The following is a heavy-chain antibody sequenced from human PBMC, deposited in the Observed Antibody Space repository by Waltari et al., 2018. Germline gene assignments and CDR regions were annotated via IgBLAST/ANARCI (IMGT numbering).Heavy chain of an antibody. J-gene: IGHJ4*02. D-gene: IGHD6-19*01. Sequence: QVQLQQWGAGLLKPSETLSLTCAVYGGSFSGYYWSWIRQPPGKGLEWIGEINHSGSTNYNPSLKSRVTISVDTSKNQFSLKLSSVTAADTAVYYCARARAVAGTGYWGQGTLVTVSS. V-gene: IGHV4-34*01. CDR2: INHSGST. CDR1: GGSFSGYY. CDR3: ARARAVAGTGY.